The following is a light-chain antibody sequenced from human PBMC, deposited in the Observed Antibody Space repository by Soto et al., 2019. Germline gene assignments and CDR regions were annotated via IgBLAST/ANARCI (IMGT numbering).Light chain of an antibody. J-gene: IGKJ4*01. CDR1: QSVSSSY. Sequence: EIVLTQTPGTLSLSPGERATLSCRASQSVSSSYLAWYQQKPGQAPRLLIYGASSRATGRPDRFSGSGSGTDFPLTISRLEPEDFAVYYCQQYGSSLGVTFGGGTKVDIK. CDR3: QQYGSSLGVT. V-gene: IGKV3-20*01. CDR2: GAS.